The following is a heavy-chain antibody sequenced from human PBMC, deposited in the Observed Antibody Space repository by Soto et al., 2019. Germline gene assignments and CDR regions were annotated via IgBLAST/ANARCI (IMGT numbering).Heavy chain of an antibody. CDR3: ARDGREVVPAAPRDWFDS. CDR2: IIPIFGTA. V-gene: IGHV1-69*01. CDR1: GGTFSSYA. Sequence: QVQLVQSGAEVKKPGSSVKVSCKASGGTFSSYAISWVRQAPGQGLEWMGGIIPIFGTANYAQKFQGRDTITADESTSTAYMELSSLRYEDTAVNYCARDGREVVPAAPRDWFDSWGQGTLVTVSS. D-gene: IGHD2-2*01. J-gene: IGHJ5*01.